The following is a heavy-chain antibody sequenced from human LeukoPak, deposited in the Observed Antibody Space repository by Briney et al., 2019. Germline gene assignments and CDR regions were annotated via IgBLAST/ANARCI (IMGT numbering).Heavy chain of an antibody. CDR2: ISAYNGNT. J-gene: IGHJ6*02. Sequence: ASVKVSCKASGYTFASYGISWVRQAPGQGLEWMGWISAYNGNTNYAQKLQGRVTMTTDTSTSTAYMELRSLRSDDTAVYYCARSGAYSSSWYDYYYYGMDVWGQGTTVTVSS. D-gene: IGHD6-13*01. CDR3: ARSGAYSSSWYDYYYYGMDV. CDR1: GYTFASYG. V-gene: IGHV1-18*01.